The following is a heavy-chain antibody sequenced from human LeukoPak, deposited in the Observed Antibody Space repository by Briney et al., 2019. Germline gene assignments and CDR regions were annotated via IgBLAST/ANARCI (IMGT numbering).Heavy chain of an antibody. Sequence: GGSLRLSCATSGLTFSRHWMHWVRQVPGKGLVWISCINTDGTRTTYADSVKGRFTISRDNAKNTLYLQVHGPRDEDTAVYFCSRGMDGYNIDFWGQGTLVTVSS. J-gene: IGHJ4*02. D-gene: IGHD5-24*01. CDR3: SRGMDGYNIDF. V-gene: IGHV3-74*03. CDR1: GLTFSRHW. CDR2: INTDGTRT.